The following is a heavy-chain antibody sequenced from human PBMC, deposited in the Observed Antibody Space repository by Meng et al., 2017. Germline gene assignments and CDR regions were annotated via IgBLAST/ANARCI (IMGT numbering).Heavy chain of an antibody. J-gene: IGHJ5*02. V-gene: IGHV3-66*02. Sequence: ELVESGGGLCHAGVSLRLSCAASGFTVSSNYMSWVRQAPGKGLEWVSVIYSGGSTYYADSVKGRFTISRDNSKNTLYLQMNSLRAEDTAVYYCARDRDGYNWFDPWGQGTLVTVSS. CDR1: GFTVSSNY. CDR2: IYSGGST. D-gene: IGHD5-24*01. CDR3: ARDRDGYNWFDP.